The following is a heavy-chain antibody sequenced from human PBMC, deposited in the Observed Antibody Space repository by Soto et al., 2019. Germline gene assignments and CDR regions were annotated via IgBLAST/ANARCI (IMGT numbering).Heavy chain of an antibody. CDR2: IRSKANSYAT. Sequence: HPGGSLRLSCAASGFTFSGSAMHWVRQASGKGLEWVGRIRSKANSYATAYAASVKGRFTISRDDSENTAYLQMNSLKTEDTAVYYCTSGYRYGYIWDSYYYYYMDVWGKGTTVTVSS. D-gene: IGHD5-18*01. CDR1: GFTFSGSA. J-gene: IGHJ6*03. CDR3: TSGYRYGYIWDSYYYYYMDV. V-gene: IGHV3-73*01.